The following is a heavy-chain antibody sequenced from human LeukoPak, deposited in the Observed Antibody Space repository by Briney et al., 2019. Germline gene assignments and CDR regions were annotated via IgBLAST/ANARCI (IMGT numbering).Heavy chain of an antibody. D-gene: IGHD2-8*01. Sequence: GGSLRLSCAASGFTLSSYGMDWVRQAPGKGLEGVSSISSSTRYIYYADSVKGRFTISRDRAKNSLYLQMNSLRAEDSAVYYCAREMDFYYYDMDVWGQGTTVTVSS. CDR2: ISSSTRYI. CDR1: GFTLSSYG. CDR3: AREMDFYYYDMDV. J-gene: IGHJ6*02. V-gene: IGHV3-21*01.